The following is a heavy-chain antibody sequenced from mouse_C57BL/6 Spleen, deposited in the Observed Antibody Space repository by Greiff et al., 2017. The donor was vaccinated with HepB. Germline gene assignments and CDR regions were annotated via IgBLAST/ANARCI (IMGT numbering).Heavy chain of an antibody. CDR3: ARSPYYYGSSYEAWFAY. J-gene: IGHJ3*01. Sequence: QVQLKQPGTELVKPGASVKLSCKASGYTFTSYWMHWVKQRPGQGLEWIGNINPSNGGTNYNEKFKSKATLTVDKSSSTAYMQLSSLTSEDSAVYYCARSPYYYGSSYEAWFAYWGQGTLVTVSA. V-gene: IGHV1-53*01. CDR2: INPSNGGT. D-gene: IGHD1-1*01. CDR1: GYTFTSYW.